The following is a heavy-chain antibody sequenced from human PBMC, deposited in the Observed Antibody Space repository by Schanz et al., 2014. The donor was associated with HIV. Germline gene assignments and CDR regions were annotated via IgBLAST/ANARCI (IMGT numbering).Heavy chain of an antibody. J-gene: IGHJ4*02. CDR1: GFTFSSYG. D-gene: IGHD3-10*01. Sequence: QVQLVESGGGVVQPGRSLRLSCAASGFTFSSYGMHWVRQAPGKGLEWVAVISYDGSNKCYADSVKGRFTISRDNSKNTLYLQMNSLRAEDTAVYYCAKDRLSMVRGIGDYWGQGTLVTVSS. CDR2: ISYDGSNK. CDR3: AKDRLSMVRGIGDY. V-gene: IGHV3-30*18.